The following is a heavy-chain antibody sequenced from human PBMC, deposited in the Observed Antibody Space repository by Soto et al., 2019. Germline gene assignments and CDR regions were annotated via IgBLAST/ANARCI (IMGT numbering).Heavy chain of an antibody. J-gene: IGHJ6*02. CDR2: IKQDGSER. D-gene: IGHD6-13*01. CDR1: GFTFSSYW. CDR3: VIIASAVRVWDV. Sequence: EVQMVESGVGLVQPGGSLRLSCAASGFTFSSYWMSWVRQATVKGLEWVGNIKQDGSERNYVDFMDGRFTIARDNAENALYLQMNSLRAAYTAVYYCVIIASAVRVWDVLGQGTTVVVSS. V-gene: IGHV3-7*01.